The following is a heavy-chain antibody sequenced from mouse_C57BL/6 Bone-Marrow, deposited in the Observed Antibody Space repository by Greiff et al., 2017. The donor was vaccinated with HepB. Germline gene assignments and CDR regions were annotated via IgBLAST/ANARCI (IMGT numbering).Heavy chain of an antibody. V-gene: IGHV1-64*01. Sequence: QVQLQQPGAELVKPGASVELSCKASGYTFTSYWMHWVKQRPGQGLEWIGMIHPNSGSTNYNEKFKSKATLTVDKSSSTAYMQLSSLTSEDSAVYYCARWGTTVFFDYWGQGTTLTVSS. D-gene: IGHD1-1*01. CDR2: IHPNSGST. CDR1: GYTFTSYW. J-gene: IGHJ2*01. CDR3: ARWGTTVFFDY.